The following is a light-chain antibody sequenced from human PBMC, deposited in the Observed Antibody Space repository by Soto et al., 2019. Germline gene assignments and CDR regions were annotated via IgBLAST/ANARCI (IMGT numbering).Light chain of an antibody. J-gene: IGLJ2*01. CDR3: CSYAGSSYVV. CDR2: EGS. CDR1: SSDVGSYNL. V-gene: IGLV2-23*01. Sequence: QSALTQPASVSGSPGQSITISCTGTSSDVGSYNLVSWYQQHPGKAPKLMIYEGSKRPSGVSNRFSGSKSGNTASLTISGLQDEDEADYYCCSYAGSSYVVFGGGTKLTVL.